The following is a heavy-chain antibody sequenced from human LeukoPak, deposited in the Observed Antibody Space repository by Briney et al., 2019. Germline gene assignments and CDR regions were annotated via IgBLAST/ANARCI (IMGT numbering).Heavy chain of an antibody. Sequence: PGGSLRLSCAASGFSFRNYGMKWVRQAPGKGLEWISYISSSSSAIYYADSVKGRFTISRDNAKNSLYLEINSLRGEDTALYDCAGSDMVLEYFQYWGQGTLVTV. CDR1: GFSFRNYG. CDR3: AGSDMVLEYFQY. CDR2: ISSSSSAI. V-gene: IGHV3-48*01. J-gene: IGHJ1*01. D-gene: IGHD2-8*01.